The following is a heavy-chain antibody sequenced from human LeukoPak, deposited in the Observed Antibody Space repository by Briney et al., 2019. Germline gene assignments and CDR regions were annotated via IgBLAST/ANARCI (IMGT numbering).Heavy chain of an antibody. Sequence: GRSLRLSCAASGFTFSSYWMSWVRQAPGKGLDWVANIKQVGSEKYYVDSVKGRCTISRDNAKNSLYLQMNSLRAEDTAVYYCARAPHRGYCSCGSCYSAGYYYYMDVWVKGTTVTV. D-gene: IGHD2-15*01. J-gene: IGHJ6*03. CDR2: IKQVGSEK. CDR3: ARAPHRGYCSCGSCYSAGYYYYMDV. V-gene: IGHV3-7*01. CDR1: GFTFSSYW.